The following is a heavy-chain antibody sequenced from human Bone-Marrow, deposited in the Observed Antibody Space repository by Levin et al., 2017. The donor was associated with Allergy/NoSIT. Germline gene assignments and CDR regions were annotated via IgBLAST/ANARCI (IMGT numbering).Heavy chain of an antibody. CDR3: AGGLGGFWRGYYPPGEY. D-gene: IGHD3-3*01. CDR2: ISSDGSNK. Sequence: PGGSLRLSCAASGFTFSSYAMHWVRQAPGKGLEWVAVISSDGSNKYYADSVKGRFTISRDNSKNTLYLQMNSLRAEDTAVYYCAGGLGGFWRGYYPPGEYWGQGTLVTVSS. CDR1: GFTFSSYA. V-gene: IGHV3-30*04. J-gene: IGHJ4*02.